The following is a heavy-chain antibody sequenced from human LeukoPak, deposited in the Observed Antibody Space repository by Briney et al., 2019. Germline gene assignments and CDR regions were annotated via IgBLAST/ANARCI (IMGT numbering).Heavy chain of an antibody. CDR2: IYYSGST. Sequence: SETLALTCTVSGGSISSSSYYWSWIRQPPGKRLEWIRSIYYSGSTYYNPSLKSRVTISVDTSKNQFSLKLSSVTAADTAVYYCARLFIRAKMYYFDYWGQGTLVTVSS. CDR1: GGSISSSSYY. V-gene: IGHV4-39*01. CDR3: ARLFIRAKMYYFDY. D-gene: IGHD1-26*01. J-gene: IGHJ4*02.